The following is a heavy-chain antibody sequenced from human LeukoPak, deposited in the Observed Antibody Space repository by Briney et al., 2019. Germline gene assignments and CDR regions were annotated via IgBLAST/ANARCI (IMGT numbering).Heavy chain of an antibody. Sequence: SETLSLTCAVYGGSFSDYYWTWIRQPPGKGLEWIGEINHRGSTHYNPSLKSRVTISVDTSKNQFSLKLSSVTAADTAVYYCARHVSGYSYGSYYYGMDVWGQGTTVTVSS. V-gene: IGHV4-34*01. CDR1: GGSFSDYY. D-gene: IGHD5-18*01. J-gene: IGHJ6*02. CDR3: ARHVSGYSYGSYYYGMDV. CDR2: INHRGST.